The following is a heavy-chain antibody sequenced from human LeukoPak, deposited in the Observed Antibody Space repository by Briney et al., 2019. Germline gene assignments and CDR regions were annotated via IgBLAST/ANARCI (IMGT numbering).Heavy chain of an antibody. CDR1: GFTFSNYW. Sequence: TGGSLRLSCAASGFTFSNYWMLWVRQAPGKGLVWVSRINSDGSSTTYADSVKGRFTISRDNAKNTLYLQMNNLRAEDTAVYSCARDREIAAGNFFDPWGQGTLVTVSS. CDR2: INSDGSST. J-gene: IGHJ5*02. V-gene: IGHV3-74*01. D-gene: IGHD6-13*01. CDR3: ARDREIAAGNFFDP.